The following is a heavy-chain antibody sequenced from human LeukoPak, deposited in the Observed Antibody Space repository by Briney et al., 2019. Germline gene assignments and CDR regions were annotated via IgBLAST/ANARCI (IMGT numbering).Heavy chain of an antibody. CDR3: ASMVRGLVPGAFDI. CDR2: ISSNGGST. Sequence: GGSLRLSCAASGFTFSSYAMHWVRQAPGKGLEYVSAISSNGGSTYYANSVKGRFTISRDNSKNTLYLQMGSLRAEDMAVYYCASMVRGLVPGAFDIWGQGTMVTVSS. V-gene: IGHV3-64*01. D-gene: IGHD3-10*01. J-gene: IGHJ3*02. CDR1: GFTFSSYA.